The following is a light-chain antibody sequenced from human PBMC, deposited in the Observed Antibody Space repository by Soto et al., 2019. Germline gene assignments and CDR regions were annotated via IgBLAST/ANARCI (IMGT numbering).Light chain of an antibody. CDR3: GAWDSSLTGGV. CDR2: EDY. V-gene: IGLV1-51*02. Sequence: QSVLTQPPSVSAAPGQRVTSSCSGSTSNIGTNYVSWYQQLPGTTPKLLIYEDYKRPSEIPDRFSGSKSGTSATLGITGLQTGDEADYYCGAWDSSLTGGVFGGGTKLTVL. J-gene: IGLJ3*02. CDR1: TSNIGTNY.